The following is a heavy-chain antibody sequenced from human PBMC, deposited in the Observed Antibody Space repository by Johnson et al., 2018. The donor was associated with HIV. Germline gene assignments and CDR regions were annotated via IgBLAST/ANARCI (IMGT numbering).Heavy chain of an antibody. Sequence: QMQLVESGGGLVQPGGSLRLSCAASGFTFSSHGMHWVRQAPGKGLEWVALISYDESNKYYADSVKGRFTISRDNSKNTLYLQMNSLRAEDTAVYYCAQEGPLTVTTVMDAFDIWGQGTMVTVSS. CDR3: AQEGPLTVTTVMDAFDI. CDR2: ISYDESNK. D-gene: IGHD4-17*01. CDR1: GFTFSSHG. J-gene: IGHJ3*02. V-gene: IGHV3-30*18.